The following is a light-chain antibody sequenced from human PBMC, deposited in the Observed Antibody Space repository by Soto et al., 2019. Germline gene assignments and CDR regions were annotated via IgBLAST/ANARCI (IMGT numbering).Light chain of an antibody. V-gene: IGKV3-20*01. CDR3: HQYGSSLWT. CDR1: QSVSSSY. J-gene: IGKJ1*01. Sequence: EIVLTQSPGTLSLSPGERATISCRASQSVSSSYLAFYQQKPGQAPKILIYGASSRATGIPDRFSGSGSGTDFTLTISRLETEDFAVYYCHQYGSSLWTFGQGTKVEIK. CDR2: GAS.